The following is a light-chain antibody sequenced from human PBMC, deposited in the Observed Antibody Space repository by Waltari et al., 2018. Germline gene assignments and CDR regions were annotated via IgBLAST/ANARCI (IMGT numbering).Light chain of an antibody. CDR1: QGISNW. CDR3: QQHDNSPFT. J-gene: IGKJ3*01. CDR2: RAS. V-gene: IGKV1-33*01. Sequence: DIQMTQSPSSLSASVGDRVTLTCSASQGISNWLAWYQQKPGKAPKLLIYRASNLETGVPSRFSGSGSGTDFTLTISSLQPEDIATYYCQQHDNSPFTFGPGTKLDIK.